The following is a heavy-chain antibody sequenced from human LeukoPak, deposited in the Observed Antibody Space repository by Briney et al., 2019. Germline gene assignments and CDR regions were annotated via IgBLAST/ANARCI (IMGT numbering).Heavy chain of an antibody. CDR3: AKDLRPDISTGSPFAY. V-gene: IGHV3-23*01. Sequence: GGSLRLSCAASGFTFGRYDMSWVRQAPGKGLEWLSFISGSGGRTYYADSVKGRFTVSRDNPKNTLYLQMNSLRAEDTAVFYCAKDLRPDISTGSPFAYWSQGTLVTVSS. CDR1: GFTFGRYD. J-gene: IGHJ4*02. CDR2: ISGSGGRT. D-gene: IGHD3-9*01.